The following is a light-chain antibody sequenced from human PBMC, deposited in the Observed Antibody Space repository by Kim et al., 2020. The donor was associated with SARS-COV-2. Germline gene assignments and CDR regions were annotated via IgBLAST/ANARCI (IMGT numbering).Light chain of an antibody. CDR1: HGDIGAYDS. CDR2: EVT. V-gene: IGLV2-8*01. J-gene: IGLJ1*01. Sequence: GQSVTISCTGTHGDIGAYDSVSWFQQHPGKAPKLMIYEVTKRPSGVPDRFSGSKSGSMASLTVSGLQPDDEADYYCSSFAGYNNFVFGTGTKVTVL. CDR3: SSFAGYNNFV.